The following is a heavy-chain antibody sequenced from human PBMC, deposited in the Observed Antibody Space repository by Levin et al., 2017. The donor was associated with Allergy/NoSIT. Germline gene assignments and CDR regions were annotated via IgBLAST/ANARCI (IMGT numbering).Heavy chain of an antibody. D-gene: IGHD3-10*01. V-gene: IGHV3-13*01. CDR2: IGTAGDT. CDR3: ARAMVRGLTLFDY. Sequence: GGSLRLSCAASGFTFRSHDMHWVRQVPGKGLEWVSGIGTAGDTYYTASEKGRFTISRANAKNSLYLQMNSLRAGDTAVYYCARAMVRGLTLFDYWGQGTLVTVSS. J-gene: IGHJ4*02. CDR1: GFTFRSHD.